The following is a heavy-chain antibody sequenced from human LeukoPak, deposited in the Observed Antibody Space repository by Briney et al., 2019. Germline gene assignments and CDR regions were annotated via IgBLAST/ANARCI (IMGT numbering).Heavy chain of an antibody. Sequence: GSSVKVSCKASGGTFSSYAISWVRQAPGQGLEWMGGIIPIFGTANYAQKFQGRVTITADESTSTAYMELGSLGSEDTAVYYCATRPRALYSSSWYGPGTYYFDYWGQGTLVTVSS. V-gene: IGHV1-69*01. CDR2: IIPIFGTA. CDR1: GGTFSSYA. J-gene: IGHJ4*02. D-gene: IGHD6-13*01. CDR3: ATRPRALYSSSWYGPGTYYFDY.